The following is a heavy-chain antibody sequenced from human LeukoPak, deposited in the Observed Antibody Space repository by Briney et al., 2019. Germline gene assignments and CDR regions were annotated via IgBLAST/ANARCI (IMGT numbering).Heavy chain of an antibody. D-gene: IGHD1-26*01. V-gene: IGHV3-7*01. CDR3: ARGGLYHYSGTSGDY. CDR1: GFTFSTYW. Sequence: GGSLRLSCAASGFTFSTYWMTWVRQAPGKGLEWVANINQGGSETYYVDSVKGRFTISRDNAKNSLYLQMNSLRAEDTAVYYCARGGLYHYSGTSGDYWGQGTLVTVSS. J-gene: IGHJ4*02. CDR2: INQGGSET.